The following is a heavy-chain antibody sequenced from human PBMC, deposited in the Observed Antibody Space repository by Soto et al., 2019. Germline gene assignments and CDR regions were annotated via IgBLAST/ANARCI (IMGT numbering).Heavy chain of an antibody. D-gene: IGHD3-10*01. Sequence: GGALRLSCAASGFAFDTHAMAWVRQAPGKGLEGFASISATGFGKDDAESVKGRITISRDNSNNTVYLPMKPLRAEDTAVYYCASQPRITLARDRYLDYWGQGTLVTSPQ. J-gene: IGHJ4*02. CDR2: ISATGFGK. CDR1: GFAFDTHA. CDR3: ASQPRITLARDRYLDY. V-gene: IGHV3-23*01.